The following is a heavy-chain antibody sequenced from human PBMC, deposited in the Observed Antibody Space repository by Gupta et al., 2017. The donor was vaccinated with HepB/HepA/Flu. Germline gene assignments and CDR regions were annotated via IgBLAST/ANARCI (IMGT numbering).Heavy chain of an antibody. CDR1: GYTFTSNG. V-gene: IGHV1-18*01. D-gene: IGHD2/OR15-2a*01. CDR2: INTNNGNT. Sequence: QVYLVQPGTEVTRPGASVKVSCRTSGYTFTSNGVSWVRQAPGQGLEWMGWINTNNGNTNYARKFQGRVTMTTDTPTSTVYMELTGLRSDDTAVYDCARDRNPSRSDHDYWGQGTLVTVSS. CDR3: ARDRNPSRSDHDY. J-gene: IGHJ4*02.